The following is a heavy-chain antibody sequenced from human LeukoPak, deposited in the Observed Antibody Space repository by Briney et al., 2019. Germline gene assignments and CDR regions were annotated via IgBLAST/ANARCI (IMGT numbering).Heavy chain of an antibody. V-gene: IGHV3-23*01. Sequence: PGGSLRLSCAASGFTFSNHAMDWVRQAPGKGLEWVSGISGDGDSAYYADSVKGRFTISRDNAKNSLYLQMNSLTAEDTAVYYCARATSDLGSNDYWGQGTLVTVSS. D-gene: IGHD3-3*01. CDR3: ARATSDLGSNDY. CDR1: GFTFSNHA. J-gene: IGHJ4*02. CDR2: ISGDGDSA.